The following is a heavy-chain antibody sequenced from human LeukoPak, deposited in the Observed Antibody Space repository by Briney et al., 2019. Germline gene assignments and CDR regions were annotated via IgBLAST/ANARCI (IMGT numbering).Heavy chain of an antibody. CDR1: GGSFSGYY. D-gene: IGHD3-3*01. Sequence: SETLSLTCAVYGGSFSGYYWSWIRQPPGKGLEWIGEINHSGSTNYNPSLKSRVTISVDTSENQFSLKLSSVTAADTAVYYCATTPTIFGVVPSLFDYWGQGTLVTVSS. CDR3: ATTPTIFGVVPSLFDY. V-gene: IGHV4-34*01. CDR2: INHSGST. J-gene: IGHJ4*02.